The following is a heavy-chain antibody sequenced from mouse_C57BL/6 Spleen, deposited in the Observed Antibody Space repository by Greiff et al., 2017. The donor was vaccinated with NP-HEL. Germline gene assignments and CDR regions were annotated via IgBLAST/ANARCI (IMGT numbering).Heavy chain of an antibody. CDR1: GYAFSSSW. CDR2: IYPGDGDT. Sequence: LQESGPELVKPGASVKISCKASGYAFSSSWMNWVKQRPGKGLEWIGRIYPGDGDTNYNGKFKGKATLTADKSSSTAYMQLSSLTSEDSAVYFCARSATVRYWGQGTSVTVSS. CDR3: ARSATVRY. D-gene: IGHD1-1*01. J-gene: IGHJ4*01. V-gene: IGHV1-82*01.